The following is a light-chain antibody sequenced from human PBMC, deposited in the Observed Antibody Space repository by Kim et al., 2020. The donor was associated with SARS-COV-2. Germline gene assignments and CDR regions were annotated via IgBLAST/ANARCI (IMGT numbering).Light chain of an antibody. V-gene: IGKV3-20*01. J-gene: IGKJ4*01. Sequence: EVVLTQSPGTLSLSPGERATLSCRASQSVSTSYLAWYRQKPGQAPRLLIYAASSRATGIPDRFSGSGSGTDFTLTISRLEPEDFAVYYWQHYGSSLTFGGGTKLDIK. CDR2: AAS. CDR1: QSVSTSY. CDR3: QHYGSSLT.